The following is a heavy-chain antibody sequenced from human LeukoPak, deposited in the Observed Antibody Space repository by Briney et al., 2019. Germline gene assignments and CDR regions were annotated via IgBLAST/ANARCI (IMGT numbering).Heavy chain of an antibody. CDR1: GYTLTELS. CDR3: ATLGSGITIFGVVITWFDP. J-gene: IGHJ5*02. V-gene: IGHV1-24*01. Sequence: ASVKVSCKVSGYTLTELSMHWVRQAPGKGLEWMGGFDPEDGETIYAQKFQGRVTMTEDTSTDTAYMELSNLRSEDTAVYYCATLGSGITIFGVVITWFDPWGQGTLVTVSS. CDR2: FDPEDGET. D-gene: IGHD3-3*01.